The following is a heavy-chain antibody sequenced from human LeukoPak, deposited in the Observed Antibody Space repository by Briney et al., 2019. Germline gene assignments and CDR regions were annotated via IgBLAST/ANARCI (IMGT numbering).Heavy chain of an antibody. D-gene: IGHD3-22*01. J-gene: IGHJ4*02. CDR1: GGSINSSNW. V-gene: IGHV4-4*02. CDR3: ARVGYYDSSGYYGPPYYFDY. Sequence: PSGTLSLTCAVSGGSINSSNWWSWVRQPPGEGLEWIGEIFHSATTNYNPSLKSRVTISVDKSKNHFSLKLSSVTAADTAVYYCARVGYYDSSGYYGPPYYFDYWGQGTLVTVSS. CDR2: IFHSATT.